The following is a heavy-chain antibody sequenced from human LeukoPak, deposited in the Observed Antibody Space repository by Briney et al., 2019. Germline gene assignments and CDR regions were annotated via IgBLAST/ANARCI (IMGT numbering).Heavy chain of an antibody. D-gene: IGHD2-2*01. CDR1: GFTFSTYE. V-gene: IGHV3-48*03. CDR3: ARWEYCSSTYCSFDY. J-gene: IGHJ4*02. CDR2: ISGTGRTR. Sequence: PGGSLRLSCAASGFTFSTYERNWVRQAPGKGLEWVSYISGTGRTRNYADSVKGRFTISRDNAKNSLYLQMNSLRAEDTAVYYCARWEYCSSTYCSFDYWGQGTLVTVSS.